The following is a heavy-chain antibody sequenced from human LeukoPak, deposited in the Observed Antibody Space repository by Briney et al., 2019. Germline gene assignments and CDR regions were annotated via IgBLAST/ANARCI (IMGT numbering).Heavy chain of an antibody. D-gene: IGHD6-19*01. CDR1: GFTFSSYA. CDR2: ISGSGGST. Sequence: AGGSLRLSCAASGFTFSSYAMSWVRQAPGKGLEWVSAISGSGGSTYYADSVKGRFTISRDNSKNTLYLQMNSLRAEDTAVYYCAKDSSGWFILIDYWGQGTLVTVSS. CDR3: AKDSSGWFILIDY. V-gene: IGHV3-23*01. J-gene: IGHJ4*02.